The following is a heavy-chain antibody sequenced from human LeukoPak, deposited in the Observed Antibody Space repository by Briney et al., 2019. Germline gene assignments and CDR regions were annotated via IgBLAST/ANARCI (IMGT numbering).Heavy chain of an antibody. V-gene: IGHV3-7*01. J-gene: IGHJ4*02. CDR1: GFTFSSYW. CDR2: IHQDGSDR. D-gene: IGHD5-12*01. CDR3: ARAPGAYAYYFDS. Sequence: GGSLRLSCTASGFTFSSYWLSWARQAPGKGLEWVANIHQDGSDRYYVDSVKGRFAISRDNAKNSLYLQMNSLRAEDTAVYYCARAPGAYAYYFDSWGQGTLVTVSP.